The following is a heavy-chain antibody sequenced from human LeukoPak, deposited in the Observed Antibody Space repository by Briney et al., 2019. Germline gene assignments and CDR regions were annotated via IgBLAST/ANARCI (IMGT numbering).Heavy chain of an antibody. CDR1: GFTFSSYA. CDR3: AKDASARPSDY. Sequence: GGSLRLSCAASGFTFSSYAMSWFRQAPGKGLEWVSFISDSGGSTYYADSVKGRFTISRDNSKDTLYLQMSSLRAGDTAIYYCAKDASARPSDYCGPGTLVTVSS. CDR2: ISDSGGST. D-gene: IGHD3-3*01. V-gene: IGHV3-23*01. J-gene: IGHJ4*02.